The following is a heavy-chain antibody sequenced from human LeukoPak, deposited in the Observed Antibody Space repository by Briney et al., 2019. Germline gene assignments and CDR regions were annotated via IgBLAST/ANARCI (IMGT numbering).Heavy chain of an antibody. D-gene: IGHD5-12*01. V-gene: IGHV1-8*01. CDR2: MNPNSGNT. CDR3: ARGSGYLGYNWFDP. Sequence: ASVKVSCKASGYTFTSYDINWVRQATGQGLEWMGWMNPNSGNTGYVQKFQGRVTMTRNTSISTAYMELSSLRSEDTAVYYCARGSGYLGYNWFDPWGQGTLVTVSS. J-gene: IGHJ5*02. CDR1: GYTFTSYD.